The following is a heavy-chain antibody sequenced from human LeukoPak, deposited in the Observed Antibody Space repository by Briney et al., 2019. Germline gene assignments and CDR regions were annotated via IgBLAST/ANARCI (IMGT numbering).Heavy chain of an antibody. CDR2: ISGSGGST. J-gene: IGHJ4*02. CDR3: AKDSYYDSSGYYYGPSSFFDY. Sequence: GGSLRLSCAASGFTFSSYAMSWVRQAPGKGLEWVSTISGSGGSTYYADSVKGRFTISKDNSKNTLYLQMNSLRAEDTAVYYCAKDSYYDSSGYYYGPSSFFDYWGQGTLVTVSS. CDR1: GFTFSSYA. D-gene: IGHD3-22*01. V-gene: IGHV3-23*01.